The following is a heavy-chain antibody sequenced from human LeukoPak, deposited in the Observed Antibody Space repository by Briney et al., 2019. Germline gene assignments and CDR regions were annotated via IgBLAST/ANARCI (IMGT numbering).Heavy chain of an antibody. CDR3: ARDVLHRIHYDSSAYYPGSSY. J-gene: IGHJ4*02. V-gene: IGHV1-18*01. CDR1: GYTFTSYG. CDR2: ISAYNAYT. Sequence: ASVKVSCKASGYTFTSYGITWVRQAPGQGLEWMGWISAYNAYTYYAQKLQGRVTMTTDTSASTAYMELRSLRSDDTAVYYCARDVLHRIHYDSSAYYPGSSYWGQGTLVTVSS. D-gene: IGHD3-22*01.